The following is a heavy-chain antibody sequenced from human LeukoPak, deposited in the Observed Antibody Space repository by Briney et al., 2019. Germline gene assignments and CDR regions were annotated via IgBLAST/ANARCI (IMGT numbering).Heavy chain of an antibody. CDR1: GFTFSSYS. V-gene: IGHV3-21*01. CDR2: ISSSSSYI. CDR3: ARDRFDAFDI. Sequence: AGSLRLSCAASGFTFSSYSMNWVRQAPGKVLEWVSSISSSSSYIYYADSVKGRFTISRDNAKNSLYLQMNSLRAEDTAVYYCARDRFDAFDIWGQGTMVTVSS. J-gene: IGHJ3*02.